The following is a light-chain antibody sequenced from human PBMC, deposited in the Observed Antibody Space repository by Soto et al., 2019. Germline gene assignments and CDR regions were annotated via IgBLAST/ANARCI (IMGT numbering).Light chain of an antibody. V-gene: IGKV1-5*01. CDR1: QSISTS. CDR3: QQYDDNSPT. Sequence: DIQMTQSPSTLSASVGDRVTITCRASQSISTSWAWYQQKPGKAPKLLISGASSLESGVPSRFSGRGSGTEFILTIARLQPDDLATYFCQQYDDNSPTFGPGTKVD. CDR2: GAS. J-gene: IGKJ3*01.